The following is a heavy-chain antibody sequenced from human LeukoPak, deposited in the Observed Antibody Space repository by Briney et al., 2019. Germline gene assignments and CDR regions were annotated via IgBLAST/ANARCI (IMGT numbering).Heavy chain of an antibody. CDR3: ASRYCSGGSCPTDY. J-gene: IGHJ4*02. V-gene: IGHV4-39*01. CDR2: IYYSGST. CDR1: GGSISSSSYH. D-gene: IGHD2-15*01. Sequence: SETLSLTCTVSGGSISSSSYHWGWIRQPPGKGLEWIGSIYYSGSTYYNPSLKSRVTISVDTSKNQFSLKLSSVTAADTAVYYCASRYCSGGSCPTDYWGQGPLVTVSS.